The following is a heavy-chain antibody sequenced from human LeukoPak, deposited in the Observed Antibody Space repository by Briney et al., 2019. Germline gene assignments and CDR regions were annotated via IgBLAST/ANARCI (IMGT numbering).Heavy chain of an antibody. V-gene: IGHV4-61*01. CDR1: GGSISSGSHY. CDR2: IHYSGST. Sequence: SESLSLTCTVSGGSISSGSHYWSWIRQPPGKGLEWIGYIHYSGSTNYNPSLKSRVTISLDTSKNQFSLKLSSVTVADTAVYYCARDDTSGLEGVWGQGTLVTVSS. J-gene: IGHJ4*02. CDR3: ARDDTSGLEGV. D-gene: IGHD3-22*01.